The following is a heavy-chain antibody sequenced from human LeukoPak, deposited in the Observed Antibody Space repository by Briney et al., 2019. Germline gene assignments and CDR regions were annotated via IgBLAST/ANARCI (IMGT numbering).Heavy chain of an antibody. J-gene: IGHJ4*02. D-gene: IGHD2-15*01. CDR2: IKNSGDTT. V-gene: IGHV3-23*01. CDR3: AKVLGNSFDY. CDR1: GFTFSSYA. Sequence: GGSLRLSCAASGFTFSSYAMNWVRQAPGKGLEWVSSIKNSGDTTYYADSVKGRFTISRDISKNTLYLQMNSLRAEDTAIYYCAKVLGNSFDYWGQGTLVIVSS.